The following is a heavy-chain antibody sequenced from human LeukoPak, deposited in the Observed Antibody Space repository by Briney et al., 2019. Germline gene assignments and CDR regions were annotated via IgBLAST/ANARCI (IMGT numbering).Heavy chain of an antibody. CDR3: SRGRGGSDSDY. V-gene: IGHV1-69*13. J-gene: IGHJ4*02. D-gene: IGHD1-26*01. Sequence: SVKVSCKASGGTFSGYTINWVRQAPGQGLEWMGGIIPILGTANYAQKFQGRVTITADESTSTAYMELSSLRSEDTAVYYCSRGRGGSDSDYWGQGTLVTVSS. CDR2: IIPILGTA. CDR1: GGTFSGYT.